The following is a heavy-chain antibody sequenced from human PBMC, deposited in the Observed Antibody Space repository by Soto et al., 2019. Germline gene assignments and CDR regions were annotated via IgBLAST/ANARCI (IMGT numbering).Heavy chain of an antibody. CDR3: ARVAKAVVIALGY. D-gene: IGHD2-21*01. V-gene: IGHV1-8*01. CDR2: MNPNSGNT. Sequence: QVQLVQSGAEVKKPGASVKVSCKASGYTFTSYDINWVRQSTGQGLEWMGWMNPNSGNTGYAQKVQGRVTMTRNTSISTDYMELSSLRSEDTAVYYCARVAKAVVIALGYWGQGTLVTVSS. CDR1: GYTFTSYD. J-gene: IGHJ4*02.